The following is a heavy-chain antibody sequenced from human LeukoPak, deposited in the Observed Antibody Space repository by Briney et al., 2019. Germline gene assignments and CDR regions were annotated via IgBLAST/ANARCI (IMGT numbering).Heavy chain of an antibody. Sequence: GGSLRFSCAASGFTFSSYAMHWVRQAPGKGLEWVAVISYDGSNKYYADSVKGRFTISRDNSKNTLYLQMNSLRAEDTAVYYCARERDDFWSGYWARVNYYYGMDVWGQGTTVTVSS. D-gene: IGHD3-3*01. CDR3: ARERDDFWSGYWARVNYYYGMDV. J-gene: IGHJ6*02. CDR1: GFTFSSYA. V-gene: IGHV3-30-3*01. CDR2: ISYDGSNK.